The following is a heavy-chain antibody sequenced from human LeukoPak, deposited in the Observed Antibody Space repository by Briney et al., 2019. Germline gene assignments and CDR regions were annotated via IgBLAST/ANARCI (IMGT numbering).Heavy chain of an antibody. CDR1: GGSSSGYY. D-gene: IGHD1-1*01. CDR2: INHSGST. J-gene: IGHJ4*02. Sequence: SETLSLTCAVYGGSSSGYYWSWIRQPPGKGLEWIGEINHSGSTNYNPSLRSRVTISVDTSKNQFSLKLSSVTAADTAVYYCARGAGTYSRPGYWGQGTLVTVSS. V-gene: IGHV4-34*01. CDR3: ARGAGTYSRPGY.